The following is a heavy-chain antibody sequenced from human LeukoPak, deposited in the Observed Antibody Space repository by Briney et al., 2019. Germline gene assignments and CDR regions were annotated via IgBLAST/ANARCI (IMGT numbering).Heavy chain of an antibody. D-gene: IGHD3-22*01. V-gene: IGHV3-30*02. CDR1: GFTFSSYG. CDR3: AKDSYYYDSSGYWGYYYYYYYMDV. CDR2: IRYDGSNK. Sequence: GGSLRLSCAASGFTFSSYGMHWVRQAPGKGLEWVAFIRYDGSNKYYADSVKGRFTISRDNSKNTLYLQMNSLGAEDTAVYYCAKDSYYYDSSGYWGYYYYYYYMDVWGKGTTVTVSS. J-gene: IGHJ6*03.